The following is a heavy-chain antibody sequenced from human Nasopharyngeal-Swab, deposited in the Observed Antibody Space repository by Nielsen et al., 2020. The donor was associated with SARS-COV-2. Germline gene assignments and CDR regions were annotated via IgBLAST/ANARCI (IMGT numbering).Heavy chain of an antibody. V-gene: IGHV3-53*04. Sequence: RSLRLSCAASGFTVSSNYMSWVRQAPGKGLEWVSVIYSGGSTYYADSVKGRFTISRHNSKNTLYLQMNSLRAEDTAVYYCARITSSSGYYYYYYYMDVWGKGTTVTVSS. CDR1: GFTVSSNY. CDR2: IYSGGST. CDR3: ARITSSSGYYYYYYYMDV. D-gene: IGHD6-6*01. J-gene: IGHJ6*03.